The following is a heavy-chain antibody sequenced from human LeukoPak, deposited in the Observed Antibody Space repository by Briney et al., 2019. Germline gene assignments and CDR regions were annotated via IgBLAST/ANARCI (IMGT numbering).Heavy chain of an antibody. Sequence: SETLSLTCAVYGGSFSGYYWSWIRQPPGKGLEWIGEINHSGSTNYNPSLKSRVTISVDTSKNQFSLKLSSVTAVDTAVYYCARGRVILLWFGELLGYGMDVWGQGTTVTVSS. J-gene: IGHJ6*02. V-gene: IGHV4-34*01. CDR2: INHSGST. CDR1: GGSFSGYY. D-gene: IGHD3-10*01. CDR3: ARGRVILLWFGELLGYGMDV.